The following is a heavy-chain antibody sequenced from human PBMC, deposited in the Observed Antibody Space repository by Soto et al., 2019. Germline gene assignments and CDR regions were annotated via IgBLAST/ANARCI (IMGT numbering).Heavy chain of an antibody. CDR1: GFIFSSYT. V-gene: IGHV3-21*01. D-gene: IGHD5-12*01. CDR2: ISASSTYI. CDR3: ARGWLRDPWMY. J-gene: IGHJ4*02. Sequence: EVQLVESGGGLVKPGGSLRLSCAASGFIFSSYTMNWVRQAPGKGREWVSSISASSTYIYYADSLKGRFTISRDNAYNSRYLQMNSLRAEDTAVYYCARGWLRDPWMYWGQGTLVTVSS.